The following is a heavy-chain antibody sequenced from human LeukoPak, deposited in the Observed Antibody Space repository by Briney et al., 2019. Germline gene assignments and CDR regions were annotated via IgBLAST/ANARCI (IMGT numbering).Heavy chain of an antibody. Sequence: PGGSLRLSCADSGFTFSSYAMSWVRQAPGKGLEWVSAISGSGGTTYYADSVRGRFTISRDNSKNTLYLQMNSLRAEDTAVYYCAKSLHYFDYWGQGTLVTVSS. J-gene: IGHJ4*02. V-gene: IGHV3-23*01. CDR2: ISGSGGTT. CDR1: GFTFSSYA. CDR3: AKSLHYFDY.